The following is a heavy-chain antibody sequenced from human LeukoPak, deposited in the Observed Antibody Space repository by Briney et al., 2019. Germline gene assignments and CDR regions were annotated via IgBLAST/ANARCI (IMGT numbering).Heavy chain of an antibody. J-gene: IGHJ4*02. CDR1: GFTFSKAW. D-gene: IGHD3-10*01. V-gene: IGHV3-15*01. CDR3: ADLETSMVLFDL. CDR2: IKSKTDGGTT. Sequence: PGGSLRVSCAASGFTFSKAWMAWVRQAPGEGLEWVGRIKSKTDGGTTDYAAPGKGRFTISRDDSKNTLYLQMNNLKTEDTGAYYCADLETSMVLFDLWRQATLVTVSS.